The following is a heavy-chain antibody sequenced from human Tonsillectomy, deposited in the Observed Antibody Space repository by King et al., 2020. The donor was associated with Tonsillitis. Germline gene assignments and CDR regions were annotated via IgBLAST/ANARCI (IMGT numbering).Heavy chain of an antibody. CDR2: IRYDGSKK. CDR3: AKDQPHSSSWYDSYYQHAIDV. CDR1: GFTFSSYG. Sequence: VQLVESGGGVVQPGGSLRLSCAASGFTFSSYGMHWVRQAPGKGLEWVAFIRYDGSKKYYADSVKGTFTISRDNSKNTLYLQMNSLRTEDPAVYYCAKDQPHSSSWYDSYYQHAIDVWGQGTTVTVSS. J-gene: IGHJ6*02. D-gene: IGHD6-13*01. V-gene: IGHV3-30*02.